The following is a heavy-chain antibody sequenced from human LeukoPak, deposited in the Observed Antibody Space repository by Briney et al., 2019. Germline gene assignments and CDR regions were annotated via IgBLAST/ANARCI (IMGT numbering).Heavy chain of an antibody. J-gene: IGHJ3*02. V-gene: IGHV1-2*02. CDR3: ARTKLGYCSSTSCYHDAFDI. D-gene: IGHD2-2*01. CDR2: INPNSGGT. Sequence: ASVKVSCKASGYTFTGYYMHWVRQAPGQGLEWMGWINPNSGGTNYAQKFQGRVTMTRDTSNSTAYMELSRVRSDDTAVYYCARTKLGYCSSTSCYHDAFDIWGQGTMVTVSS. CDR1: GYTFTGYY.